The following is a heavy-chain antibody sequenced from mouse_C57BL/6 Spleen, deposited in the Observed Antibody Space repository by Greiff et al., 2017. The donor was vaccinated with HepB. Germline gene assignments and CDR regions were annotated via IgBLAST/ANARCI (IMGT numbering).Heavy chain of an antibody. CDR3: ARKGITTGGRDWYFDV. Sequence: QVTLKESGPGILQPSQTLSLTCSFSGFSLSTFGMGVGWIRQPSGKGLEWLAHIWWDDDKYYNPALKSRLTISKDTSKNQVFLKIAKVDTADTATYYCARKGITTGGRDWYFDVWGTGTTVTVSS. J-gene: IGHJ1*03. CDR1: GFSLSTFGMG. V-gene: IGHV8-8*01. CDR2: IWWDDDK. D-gene: IGHD1-1*01.